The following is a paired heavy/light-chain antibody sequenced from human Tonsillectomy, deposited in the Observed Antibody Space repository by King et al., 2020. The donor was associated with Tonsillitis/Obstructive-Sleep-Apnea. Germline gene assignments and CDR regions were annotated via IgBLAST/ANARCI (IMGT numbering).Heavy chain of an antibody. Sequence: EVQLVESGGGLIQPGGSLRLSCAASGFTVSGNYMSWVRQAPGKGLEWVSVIYSGSGTHYADSVKGRFTVSRDNSKNTLSLQMNSLRAEDTAVYYCARAPTVTKSWYFDLWGRGTLVTVSS. V-gene: IGHV3-53*01. CDR2: IYSGSGT. J-gene: IGHJ2*01. CDR1: GFTVSGNY. D-gene: IGHD4-17*01. CDR3: ARAPTVTKSWYFDL.
Light chain of an antibody. J-gene: IGLJ2*01. Sequence: SYVLTQPPSVSVAPGKTARIPCGGNNIGSKSVHWYEQKPGQAPVLVIYYDSDRPSGIPERVSGSNSGNTATLTISRVEAGDEADYYCQVWDSSSDPHVIFGGGTKLTVL. V-gene: IGLV3-21*01. CDR3: QVWDSSSDPHVI. CDR2: YDS. CDR1: NIGSKS.